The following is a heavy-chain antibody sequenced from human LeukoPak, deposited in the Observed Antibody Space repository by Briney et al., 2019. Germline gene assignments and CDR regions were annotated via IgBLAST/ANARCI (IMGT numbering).Heavy chain of an antibody. CDR1: GFTFSSYA. J-gene: IGHJ4*02. CDR2: ISGSGGST. CDR3: ARDRAWNYFDY. Sequence: GGSLRLSCAASGFTFSSYAMSWVRRAPGKGLEWVSAISGSGGSTYYADSVKGRFTISRDNSKNTLYLQMNGLRAEDTAVYYCARDRAWNYFDYWGQGTLVTVSS. D-gene: IGHD3-3*01. V-gene: IGHV3-23*01.